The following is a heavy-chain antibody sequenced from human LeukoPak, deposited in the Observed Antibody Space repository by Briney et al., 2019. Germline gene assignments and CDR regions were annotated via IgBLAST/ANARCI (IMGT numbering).Heavy chain of an antibody. D-gene: IGHD1-26*01. J-gene: IGHJ4*02. V-gene: IGHV1-46*01. CDR1: GYTFTSYY. Sequence: ASVKVSCKASGYTFTSYYMHWVRRAPGQGLEWMGIINPSGGSTSYAQKFQGRVTMTRDMSTSTVYMELSSLRSEDTAVYYCARDRGWELRWFELDYWGQGTLVTVSS. CDR3: ARDRGWELRWFELDY. CDR2: INPSGGST.